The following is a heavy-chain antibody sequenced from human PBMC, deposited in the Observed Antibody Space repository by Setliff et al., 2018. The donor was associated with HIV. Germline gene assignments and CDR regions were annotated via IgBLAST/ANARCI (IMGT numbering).Heavy chain of an antibody. D-gene: IGHD3-10*01. CDR3: ASSGSGSYYNGLGY. V-gene: IGHV3-48*01. Sequence: GGSLRLSCAASGFIFSSYAMNWVRQAPGKGLEWIACITSSSGAIYYADSVRGRFTISRDNAKNSLSLQMKSLRPEDTAVYYCASSGSGSYYNGLGYWGQGTLVTVSS. J-gene: IGHJ4*02. CDR1: GFIFSSYA. CDR2: ITSSSGAI.